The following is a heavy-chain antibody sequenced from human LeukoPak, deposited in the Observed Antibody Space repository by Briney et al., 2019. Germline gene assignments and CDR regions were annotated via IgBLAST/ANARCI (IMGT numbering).Heavy chain of an antibody. CDR1: GGSISSNNHY. D-gene: IGHD2-21*01. CDR2: IYYSGSI. Sequence: SETLSLTCTVSGGSISSNNHYWGWIRQPAGTGLEWIGHIYYSGSIFLNPSLKSRVTISVDTSKNQFSLKLSSVTAADAAFYYCARVPLWFGTGYMDVWGKGTTVIVSS. J-gene: IGHJ6*03. CDR3: ARVPLWFGTGYMDV. V-gene: IGHV4-39*07.